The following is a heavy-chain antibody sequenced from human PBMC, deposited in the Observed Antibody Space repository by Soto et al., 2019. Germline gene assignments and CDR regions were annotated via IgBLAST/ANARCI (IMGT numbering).Heavy chain of an antibody. J-gene: IGHJ4*02. CDR1: GFTFISYS. CDR2: ISSSSSYI. CDR3: ARAGGYCSGGSCYWQDDY. D-gene: IGHD2-15*01. V-gene: IGHV3-21*01. Sequence: GGSLRLSCAASGFTFISYSMNWVLQAPWKGLEWVSSISSSSSYIYYADSVKGRFTISRDNAKNSLYLQMNSLRAEDTAVYYCARAGGYCSGGSCYWQDDYWGQGTLVTVSS.